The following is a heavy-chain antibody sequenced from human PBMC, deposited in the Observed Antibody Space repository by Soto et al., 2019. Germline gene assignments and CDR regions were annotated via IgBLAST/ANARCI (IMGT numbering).Heavy chain of an antibody. CDR2: IYYNGST. Sequence: QVQLQESGPGLVKPSQTLSLTCTVIGGSIRSPNYYWSWIRQHPGKGLEWIGNIYYNGSTNYTPSLKSRVAISLDTSKTQFSLKLNSVTAADTAVYYCARDAPLWFGELSHWGQGTLVTVSS. D-gene: IGHD3-10*01. J-gene: IGHJ4*02. CDR3: ARDAPLWFGELSH. V-gene: IGHV4-31*03. CDR1: GGSIRSPNYY.